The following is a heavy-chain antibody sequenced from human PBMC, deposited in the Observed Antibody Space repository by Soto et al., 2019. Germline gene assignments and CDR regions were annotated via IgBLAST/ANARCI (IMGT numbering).Heavy chain of an antibody. CDR3: ARGECITIFGVVIPCRFDY. Sequence: ASVKVSCKASGYTFTSYGISWVRQAPGQGLEWMGWISAYNGNTNYAQKLQGRVTMTTDTSTSTAYMELRSLRSDDTAVYYCARGECITIFGVVIPCRFDYWGQGTLVTVSS. D-gene: IGHD3-3*01. CDR1: GYTFTSYG. V-gene: IGHV1-18*01. J-gene: IGHJ4*02. CDR2: ISAYNGNT.